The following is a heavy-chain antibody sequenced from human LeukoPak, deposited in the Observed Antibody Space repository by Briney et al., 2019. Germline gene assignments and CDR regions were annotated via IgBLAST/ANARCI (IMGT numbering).Heavy chain of an antibody. Sequence: PGGSLRLSCAASGFTVSRNYMSWVRQAPGKGLEWVSVIYSGGSTYYADSVKGRFTISRDNSKNTLYLQMNRLRAEDTAVYYCARDRDYGDWYFDYWGQGTLVTVSS. CDR1: GFTVSRNY. CDR2: IYSGGST. J-gene: IGHJ4*02. D-gene: IGHD4-17*01. V-gene: IGHV3-53*01. CDR3: ARDRDYGDWYFDY.